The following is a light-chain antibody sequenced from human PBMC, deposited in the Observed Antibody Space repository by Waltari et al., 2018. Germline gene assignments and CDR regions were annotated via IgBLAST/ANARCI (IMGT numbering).Light chain of an antibody. CDR1: IRDVASYDY. J-gene: IGLJ1*01. V-gene: IGLV2-8*01. Sequence: QSALTQPPSASGSPGQSVTISCTGTIRDVASYDYVSWYQQHPGKAPRPLLYEVTKRPSGVPDRFSGSKSGSTASLTVSGLQTEDEADYYCSSYVGGNSYVFGTGTKVTVL. CDR3: SSYVGGNSYV. CDR2: EVT.